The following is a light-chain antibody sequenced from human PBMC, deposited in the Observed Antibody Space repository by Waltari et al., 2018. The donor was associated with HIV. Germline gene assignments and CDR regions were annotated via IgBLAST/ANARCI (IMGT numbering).Light chain of an antibody. J-gene: IGLJ3*02. V-gene: IGLV6-57*03. CDR3: QSFNDNNEWV. CDR2: EVN. CDR1: SGSIASNY. Sequence: NFILTQTHSVSASPGETVIISCTRSSGSIASNYVNWFQKRPGAAPTTIIDEVNQITSGIPDRFSGSIDTSSTSAALTSSGLKTEDEADYYCQSFNDNNEWVFGGGTKVTVL.